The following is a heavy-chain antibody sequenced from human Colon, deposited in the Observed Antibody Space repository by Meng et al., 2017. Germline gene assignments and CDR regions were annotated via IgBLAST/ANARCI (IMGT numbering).Heavy chain of an antibody. CDR3: ARNLFGDY. D-gene: IGHD3-16*01. V-gene: IGHV3-11*01. Sequence: GQFVESGGGLVKSGGSLRLSCAASGFIFSDYYITWFRQAPGKGLEWVSYISSRGGTIHYADSVRGRFTISRDNANNSVFLQMNSLRAEDTAVYYCARNLFGDYWGQGILVTVSS. CDR2: ISSRGGTI. CDR1: GFIFSDYY. J-gene: IGHJ4*02.